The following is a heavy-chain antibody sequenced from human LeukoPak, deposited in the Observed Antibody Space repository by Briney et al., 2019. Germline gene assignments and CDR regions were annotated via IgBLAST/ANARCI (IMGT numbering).Heavy chain of an antibody. CDR1: GGSFSGYY. V-gene: IGHV4-34*01. J-gene: IGHJ4*02. CDR3: ARGGCAIGNQCLLMAPFDY. CDR2: INHSGST. D-gene: IGHD5/OR15-5a*01. Sequence: PSETLSLTCAVYGGSFSGYYWSWIRQPPGKGLEWIGEINHSGSTNYNPSLKSRVTISVDTSKNQFSLKLSSVTAADTAVYYCARGGCAIGNQCLLMAPFDYWGQGTLVTVSS.